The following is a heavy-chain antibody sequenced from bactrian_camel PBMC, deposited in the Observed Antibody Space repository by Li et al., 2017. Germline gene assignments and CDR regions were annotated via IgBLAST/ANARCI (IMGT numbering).Heavy chain of an antibody. CDR1: RNTDDNVYC. Sequence: VQMVESGGGSAQAGESLRLSCAASRNTDDNVYCWGWFRQAAGKEREGVAIIDHNGKTDYADSVKGRFTISRVNAKNAVYLQMNSLKSEDTALYYCATGDVPYYWGQGTQVTVS. J-gene: IGHJ4*01. D-gene: IGHD7*01. V-gene: IGHV3S63*01. CDR2: IDHNGKT. CDR3: ATGDVPYY.